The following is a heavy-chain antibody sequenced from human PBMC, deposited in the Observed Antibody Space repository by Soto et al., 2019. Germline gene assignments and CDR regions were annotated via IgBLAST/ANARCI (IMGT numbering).Heavy chain of an antibody. CDR2: ISSSSSYI. CDR1: GFTFSSYS. J-gene: IGHJ6*02. Sequence: GGSLRLSCAASGFTFSSYSMNWVRQAPGKGLEWVSSISSSSSYIYYADSVKGRFTISRDNAKNSLYLQMNSLRAEDTAVYYCARDLSCSSGSYYGMDVWGQGNTVTVYS. D-gene: IGHD6-6*01. V-gene: IGHV3-21*01. CDR3: ARDLSCSSGSYYGMDV.